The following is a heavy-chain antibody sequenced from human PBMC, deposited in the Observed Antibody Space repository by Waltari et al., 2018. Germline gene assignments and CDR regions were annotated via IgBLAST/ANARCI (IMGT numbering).Heavy chain of an antibody. D-gene: IGHD6-6*01. CDR3: ARGGWGSSSPLDY. CDR2: VNHSGST. Sequence: QVQLQQWGAGLLKPSETLSLTCAVYGGSFSGYYWSWIRQPPGKGLEWIGEVNHSGSTNYNPSLKCRVTISVDTSKNQFSLKLSSVTAADTAVYYCARGGWGSSSPLDYWGQGTLVTVSS. V-gene: IGHV4-34*01. J-gene: IGHJ4*02. CDR1: GGSFSGYY.